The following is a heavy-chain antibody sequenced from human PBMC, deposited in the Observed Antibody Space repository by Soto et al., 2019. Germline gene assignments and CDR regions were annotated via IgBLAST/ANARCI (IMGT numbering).Heavy chain of an antibody. V-gene: IGHV3-30*19. D-gene: IGHD3-16*01. Sequence: QVQLVESGGGVVQPGTSLRVSCVGSGFTFRSYVIHWVRQALGKGLEWVALTSYDGRDKYYGDSVRGRFTISRDNSRNTVDLQMDSLRLEDTAVYYCARWGTTGGLDVWGQGTLVSVSS. J-gene: IGHJ1*01. CDR3: ARWGTTGGLDV. CDR1: GFTFRSYV. CDR2: TSYDGRDK.